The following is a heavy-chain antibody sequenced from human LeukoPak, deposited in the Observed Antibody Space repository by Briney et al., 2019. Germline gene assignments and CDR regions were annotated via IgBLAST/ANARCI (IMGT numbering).Heavy chain of an antibody. V-gene: IGHV1-69*04. CDR3: ARYSDYYDSSGPL. Sequence: ASVKVSCKASGYTFTSYGISWVRQAPGQGLEWMGRIIPILGIANYAQKFQGRVTITADKSTSTAYMELSSLRSEDTAVYYCARYSDYYDSSGPLWGQGTLVTVSS. D-gene: IGHD3-22*01. CDR1: GYTFTSYG. J-gene: IGHJ4*02. CDR2: IIPILGIA.